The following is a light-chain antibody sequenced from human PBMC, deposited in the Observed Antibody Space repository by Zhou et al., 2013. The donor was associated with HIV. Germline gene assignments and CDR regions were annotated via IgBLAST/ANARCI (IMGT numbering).Light chain of an antibody. CDR1: QSLNGD. CDR3: QQYNNWPYT. Sequence: PEERATLSCRASQSLNGDLAWYQQKPGRAPRLLIYRASTRATDIPTRFSGSGSGTEFTLTISKMQSEDFAVYYCQQYNNWPYTFGQGTTPEIK. V-gene: IGKV3-15*01. CDR2: RAS. J-gene: IGKJ2*01.